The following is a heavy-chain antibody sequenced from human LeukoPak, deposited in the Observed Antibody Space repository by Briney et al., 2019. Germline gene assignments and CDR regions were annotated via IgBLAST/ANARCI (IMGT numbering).Heavy chain of an antibody. J-gene: IGHJ6*04. CDR1: GFTFSSYA. CDR3: VKDKTGYSSGHYGMDV. D-gene: IGHD6-19*01. V-gene: IGHV3-64D*06. Sequence: GGSLRLSCPASGFTFSSYAMHWVRQAPGKGLEYVSAISSNGGSTYYADSVKGRFTISRDNSKNTLYLQMSSLRAEDTAVYYCVKDKTGYSSGHYGMDVWGKGTTVTVSS. CDR2: ISSNGGST.